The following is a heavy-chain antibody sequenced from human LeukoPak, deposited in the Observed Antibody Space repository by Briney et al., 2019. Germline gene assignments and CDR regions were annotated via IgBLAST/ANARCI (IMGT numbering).Heavy chain of an antibody. J-gene: IGHJ4*02. CDR1: GGTFSSYY. CDR2: INPNSGGT. V-gene: IGHV1-2*02. Sequence: ASVKVSCKASGGTFSSYYMHWVRQAPGQGLEWMGWINPNSGGTNYAQKFQGRVTMTRDTSISTAYMELSRLRSDDTAVYYCARESGYYTGDYWGQGTLVTVSS. CDR3: ARESGYYTGDY. D-gene: IGHD3-3*01.